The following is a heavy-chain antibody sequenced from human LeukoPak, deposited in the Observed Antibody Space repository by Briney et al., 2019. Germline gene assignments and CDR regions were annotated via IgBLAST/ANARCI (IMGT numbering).Heavy chain of an antibody. CDR3: ATSRIAVAGQFDY. V-gene: IGHV3-53*01. CDR2: IYSGGST. CDR1: GFTVSSNY. Sequence: PGGSLRLSCAASGFTVSSNYMSWVRQAPGKGLEWVSVIYSGGSTYYADSVKGRFIISRDNSKNTLYLQMNSLRAEDTAVYYCATSRIAVAGQFDYWGQGTLVTVSS. D-gene: IGHD6-19*01. J-gene: IGHJ4*02.